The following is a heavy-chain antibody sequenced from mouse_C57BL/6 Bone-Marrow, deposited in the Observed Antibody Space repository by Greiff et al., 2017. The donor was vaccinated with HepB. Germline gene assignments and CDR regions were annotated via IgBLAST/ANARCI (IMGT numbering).Heavy chain of an antibody. CDR2: IYPGNGDT. D-gene: IGHD2-3*01. V-gene: IGHV1-12*01. CDR1: GYTFTSYN. Sequence: LQQFGAELVRPGASVKMSCKASGYTFTSYNMHWVKQTPRQGLEWIGAIYPGNGDTSYNQKFKGKATLTVDKSSSTAYMQLSSLTSEDSAVYFCAREELYDRYSYYFDCWGQGTTLTVSS. J-gene: IGHJ2*01. CDR3: AREELYDRYSYYFDC.